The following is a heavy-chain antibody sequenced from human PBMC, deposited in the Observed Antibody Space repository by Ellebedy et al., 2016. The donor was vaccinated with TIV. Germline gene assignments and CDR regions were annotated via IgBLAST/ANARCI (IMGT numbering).Heavy chain of an antibody. Sequence: GESLKISCAASGFDFSNYHMDWVRQLPGKELVWVARINSDGGTTKYADSVKGRFTISRDNAKNTLYLQMNSLSAEDTAVYYCARGPDSSGGYRGFDYWGQGTLVTVSS. CDR2: INSDGGTT. D-gene: IGHD6-19*01. CDR1: GFDFSNYH. CDR3: ARGPDSSGGYRGFDY. J-gene: IGHJ4*02. V-gene: IGHV3-74*03.